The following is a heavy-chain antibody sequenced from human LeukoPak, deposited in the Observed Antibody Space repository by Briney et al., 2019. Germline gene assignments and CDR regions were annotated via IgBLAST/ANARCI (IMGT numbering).Heavy chain of an antibody. D-gene: IGHD2-15*01. V-gene: IGHV3-21*01. CDR2: ISSSSSYI. CDR1: GFTFSSYS. J-gene: IGHJ5*02. Sequence: PGGSLRLSCAASGFTFSSYSMNWVRQAPGKGLEWVSSISSSSSYIYYADSVKGRFTISRDNAKNSLYLQMNSLRAEDTAVYYCARGPEDIVAVVAATRPGDWFDPWGQGTLVTVSS. CDR3: ARGPEDIVAVVAATRPGDWFDP.